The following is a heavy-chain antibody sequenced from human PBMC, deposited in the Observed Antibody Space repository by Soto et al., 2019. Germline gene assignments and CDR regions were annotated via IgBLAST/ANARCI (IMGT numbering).Heavy chain of an antibody. CDR2: ISSDGSEK. D-gene: IGHD6-13*01. J-gene: IGHJ4*02. Sequence: QVQLVESGGGVVQPGRSLRLSCAASGFTFSADGMHWVRQAPGKGLEWVAVISSDGSEKFYAASVKGRFTISRDNFKETVYLQMNNLRDAETAVYYCAKDRISSWYYFENWGQGTLVTVSS. V-gene: IGHV3-30*18. CDR3: AKDRISSWYYFEN. CDR1: GFTFSADG.